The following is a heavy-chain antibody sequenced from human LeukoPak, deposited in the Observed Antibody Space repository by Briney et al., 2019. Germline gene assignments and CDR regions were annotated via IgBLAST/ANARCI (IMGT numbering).Heavy chain of an antibody. CDR2: IYYSGST. CDR3: ARGADSSGYYSIFYFDY. V-gene: IGHV4-59*01. CDR1: GGSISSFY. Sequence: PSETVSLTCTVSGGSISSFYWSCIRQPPGKGLEWIGYIYYSGSTHYNLSLKSRVTISVDTSKNQFSLKLSSVTAADTAVYYCARGADSSGYYSIFYFDYWGQGTLVTVSS. J-gene: IGHJ4*02. D-gene: IGHD3-22*01.